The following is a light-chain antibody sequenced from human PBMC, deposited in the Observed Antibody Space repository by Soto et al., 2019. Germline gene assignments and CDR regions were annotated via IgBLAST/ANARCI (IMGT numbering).Light chain of an antibody. CDR3: MQALQTPRT. CDR2: SGS. Sequence: DLVMTQSPLSLPVSPGEPASISCRSSQSLLHSNGYNYLDWYLQKPGQSPQLLIYSGSSRASGVPDRFSGSGSGTDFTLKISRVEAEDVGVYYCMQALQTPRTFGQGTKLEIK. V-gene: IGKV2-28*01. J-gene: IGKJ2*01. CDR1: QSLLHSNGYNY.